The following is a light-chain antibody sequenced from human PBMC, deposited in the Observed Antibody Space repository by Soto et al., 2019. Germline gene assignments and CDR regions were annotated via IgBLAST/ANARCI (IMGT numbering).Light chain of an antibody. Sequence: QSVLTQPPSASGTPGQTVTIPSSGSSSNIGGNYVFWYQHLPGTAPKLLIYRNNLRPSGVPDRFSGSKSGTSASLAISGLRSDDEADYYCATWDVTLGGHIVFGGGTQLTVL. CDR3: ATWDVTLGGHIV. J-gene: IGLJ7*01. CDR2: RNN. V-gene: IGLV1-47*01. CDR1: SSNIGGNY.